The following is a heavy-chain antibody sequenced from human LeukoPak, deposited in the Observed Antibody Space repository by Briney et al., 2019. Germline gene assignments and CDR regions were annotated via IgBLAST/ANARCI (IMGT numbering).Heavy chain of an antibody. V-gene: IGHV4-61*02. J-gene: IGHJ4*02. Sequence: SETLSLTCTVSGGSISSGSYYWSWIRQPAGKGLEWVGRICTSGTTNYNPSLKSRVTISVDTSKNQFSLKLNSVTAADTAVYYCAREFQYWGQGTLVTVSS. CDR1: GGSISSGSYY. CDR3: AREFQY. CDR2: ICTSGTT.